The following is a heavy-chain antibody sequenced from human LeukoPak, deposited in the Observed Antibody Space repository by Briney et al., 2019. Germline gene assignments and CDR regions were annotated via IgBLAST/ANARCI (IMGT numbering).Heavy chain of an antibody. CDR2: ISYDGSNK. J-gene: IGHJ4*02. Sequence: GGSLRLSCAASGFTFSGYPIHWVRQAPGKGLEWVAVISYDGSNKYYADSVKGRFTISRDNSKNTLYLQMNSLRAEDTAVYYCARESAYAFWYWGQGTLVAVSS. CDR3: ARESAYAFWY. V-gene: IGHV3-30-3*01. CDR1: GFTFSGYP. D-gene: IGHD3-3*01.